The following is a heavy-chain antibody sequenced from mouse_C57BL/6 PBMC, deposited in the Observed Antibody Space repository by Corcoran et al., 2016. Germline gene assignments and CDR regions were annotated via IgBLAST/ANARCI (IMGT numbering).Heavy chain of an antibody. J-gene: IGHJ4*01. CDR3: ARRGYGYEGKYAMDY. Sequence: EVQLQQSGPELVKPGASVKISCKASGYTFTDYYMNWVKQSHGKSLEWIGDINPNNGGTSYNQKFKGKATLTVDKSSSTAYMELRSLTSEDSAVYYCARRGYGYEGKYAMDYWGQGTSVTVSS. CDR2: INPNNGGT. V-gene: IGHV1-26*01. CDR1: GYTFTDYY. D-gene: IGHD2-2*01.